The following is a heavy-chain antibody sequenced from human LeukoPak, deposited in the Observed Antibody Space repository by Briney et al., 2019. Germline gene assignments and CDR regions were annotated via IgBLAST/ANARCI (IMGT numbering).Heavy chain of an antibody. J-gene: IGHJ4*02. D-gene: IGHD4-11*01. CDR1: GFTFSSYG. CDR2: IRQDGSEK. Sequence: GGSLRLSCAVSGFTFSSYGMRWVRQAPGKGLEWVANIRQDGSEKYYADSVKGRFTISRDNAKNSLFLQVNSLRAEVTAVYYCGTGRQCGYWGQGTLVSVSS. V-gene: IGHV3-7*03. CDR3: GTGRQCGY.